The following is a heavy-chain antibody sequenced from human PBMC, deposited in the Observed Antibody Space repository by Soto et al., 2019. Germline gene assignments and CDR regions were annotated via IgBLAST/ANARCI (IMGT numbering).Heavy chain of an antibody. CDR2: LDAEDGET. Sequence: ASVKVSCKVSGYSLSDLSIHWVRQAPGKGLEWMGGLDAEDGETIYAQKLQGRGTMTEDTSTDTAYMELSSLTSEDTAMYYCATLPRTIERTPAAIWSFGSWGQGTLGTVSS. CDR3: ATLPRTIERTPAAIWSFGS. CDR1: GYSLSDLS. D-gene: IGHD2-2*01. V-gene: IGHV1-24*01. J-gene: IGHJ4*02.